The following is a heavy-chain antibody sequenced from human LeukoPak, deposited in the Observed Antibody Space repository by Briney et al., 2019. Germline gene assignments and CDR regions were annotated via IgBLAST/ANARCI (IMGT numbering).Heavy chain of an antibody. CDR3: AKGLNRLSFSFDS. Sequence: PGGSLRLSCAASRFTFDDYAMHWVRQAPGKGLEWVSGINWKGDIIGYADSVKGRFTISRDNAKKSLFLQMNSLRTEDTAMYYCAKGLNRLSFSFDSWGQGTLVTVSS. V-gene: IGHV3-9*01. CDR2: INWKGDII. D-gene: IGHD3/OR15-3a*01. J-gene: IGHJ4*02. CDR1: RFTFDDYA.